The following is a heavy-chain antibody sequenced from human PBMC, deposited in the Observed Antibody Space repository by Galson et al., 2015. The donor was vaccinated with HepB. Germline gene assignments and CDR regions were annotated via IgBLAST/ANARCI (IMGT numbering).Heavy chain of an antibody. CDR2: VNYVGNT. J-gene: IGHJ5*02. CDR3: ARGRRLSRGTIVAFDP. CDR1: GGSFSDYY. D-gene: IGHD5-12*01. Sequence: ETLSLTCAVYGGSFSDYYWNWIRQPPGKGLEWIGDVNYVGNTDYNPSLKSRVTISVDTSKNQFYLKVTSLTAADTAVYYCARGRRLSRGTIVAFDPWGQGTLVTVSS. V-gene: IGHV4-34*01.